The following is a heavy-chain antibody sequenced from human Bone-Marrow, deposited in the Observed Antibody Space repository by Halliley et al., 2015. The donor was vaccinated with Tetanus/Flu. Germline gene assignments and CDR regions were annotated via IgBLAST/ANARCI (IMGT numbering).Heavy chain of an antibody. Sequence: PGKGLEWFGDVYLTGVPNYNPSLKSRAPLSIVTSRNQFSLKLSSVPAADTAVYYCARGGYVDLWGRGTLVTVSS. J-gene: IGHJ2*01. CDR2: VYLTGVP. V-gene: IGHV4-59*01. D-gene: IGHD3-10*01. CDR3: ARGGYVDL.